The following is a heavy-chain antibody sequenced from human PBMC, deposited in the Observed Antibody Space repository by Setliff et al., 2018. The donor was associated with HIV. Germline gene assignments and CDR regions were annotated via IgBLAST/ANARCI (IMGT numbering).Heavy chain of an antibody. V-gene: IGHV4-39*01. J-gene: IGHJ3*02. CDR1: GGSFISRSYY. Sequence: LSLTCTVSGGSFISRSYYWCWIRQPPGKGLEWIGSIFYSGITYYHPSLKSRVTISVDTSRNQFSLNLTSVTAAETAVYYCARSNTFYDFWGGYYTHGAFKIWGLGTMVTV. CDR2: IFYSGIT. CDR3: ARSNTFYDFWGGYYTHGAFKI. D-gene: IGHD3-3*01.